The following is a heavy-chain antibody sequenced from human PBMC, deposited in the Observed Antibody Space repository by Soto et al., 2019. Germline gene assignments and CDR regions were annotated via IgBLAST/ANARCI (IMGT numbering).Heavy chain of an antibody. CDR1: GFTFSSYA. V-gene: IGHV3-23*01. D-gene: IGHD2-2*01. CDR2: ISGSGGST. J-gene: IGHJ5*02. Sequence: PGGSLRLSCAASGFTFSSYAMSWVRQAPGKGLEWVSAISGSGGSTYYADSVKGRFTISRDNSKNTLYLQMNSLRAEDTAVYYCAKKSSTPPQTYNWFDPWGQGTLVTVSS. CDR3: AKKSSTPPQTYNWFDP.